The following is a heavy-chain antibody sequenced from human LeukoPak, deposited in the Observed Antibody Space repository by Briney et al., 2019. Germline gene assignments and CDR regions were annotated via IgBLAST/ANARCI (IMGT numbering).Heavy chain of an antibody. CDR3: ARGIAAAGAAGDY. J-gene: IGHJ4*02. CDR1: GYTFTGYY. CDR2: INPNSGGT. Sequence: ASVKFSCKASGYTFTGYYMHWVRQSTGQGLEWMGWINPNSGGTNYAQRFQGRVTMTRDTSISTAYMELSRLRSDDTAVYYCARGIAAAGAAGDYWGQGTLVTVSS. V-gene: IGHV1-2*02. D-gene: IGHD6-13*01.